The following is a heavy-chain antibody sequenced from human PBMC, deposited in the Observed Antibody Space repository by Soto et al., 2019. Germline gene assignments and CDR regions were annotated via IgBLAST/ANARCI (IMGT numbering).Heavy chain of an antibody. J-gene: IGHJ6*02. CDR3: ARGGGGITVATAHYYGLDV. CDR1: GFTFSSYA. V-gene: IGHV3-23*01. Sequence: EVQLLESGGGLVQPGGSLRLSCAASGFTFSSYAMSWVRQAPGKGLEWVSAISGSGGSTYYADSVKGRFTISRDNSKNSLWLQMNSLRVEDTAVYYCARGGGGITVATAHYYGLDVWGRGTTVTVSS. D-gene: IGHD2-21*02. CDR2: ISGSGGST.